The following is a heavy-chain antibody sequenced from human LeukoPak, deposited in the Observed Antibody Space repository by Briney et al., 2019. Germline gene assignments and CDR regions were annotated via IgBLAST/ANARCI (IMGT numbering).Heavy chain of an antibody. CDR2: IYYSGST. V-gene: IGHV4-39*01. Sequence: SETLSLTRTVSGGSISSSSYYWGWIRQPPGTGLEWIGSIYYSGSTYYNPSLKSRVTISVDTSKNQFSLKLSSVTAADTAVYYCAGRPDQYYYDSSGYPRPSPFDYWGQGTLVTVSS. J-gene: IGHJ4*02. D-gene: IGHD3-22*01. CDR1: GGSISSSSYY. CDR3: AGRPDQYYYDSSGYPRPSPFDY.